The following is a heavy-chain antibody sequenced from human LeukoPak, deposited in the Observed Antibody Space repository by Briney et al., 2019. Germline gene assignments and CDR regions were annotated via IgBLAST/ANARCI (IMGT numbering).Heavy chain of an antibody. V-gene: IGHV3-23*01. D-gene: IGHD3-3*01. Sequence: GGSLRLSCAASGFTFSSYAMSWVRQAPGKGLEWVSAISGSGGSTYYADSVKGRFTISRDNSKNTLYLQMNSLRAEDTAVCYCASPFYDFWSGYYTRSFDYWGQGTLVTVSS. CDR3: ASPFYDFWSGYYTRSFDY. CDR2: ISGSGGST. CDR1: GFTFSSYA. J-gene: IGHJ4*02.